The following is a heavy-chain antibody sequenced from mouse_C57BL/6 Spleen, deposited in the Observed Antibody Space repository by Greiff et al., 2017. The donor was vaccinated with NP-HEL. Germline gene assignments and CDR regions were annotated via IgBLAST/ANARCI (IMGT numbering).Heavy chain of an antibody. CDR1: GYTFTSYW. V-gene: IGHV1-72*01. J-gene: IGHJ2*01. Sequence: QVQLQQPGAELVKPRASVKLSCKASGYTFTSYWMHWVKQRPGRGLKWIGRIDPNSGGTKYNEKFKGKATLTVDKPSSTAYMQLSSLTSEDSAVDYCAREHYSSSYEAYSFDYWGQGTTLTVSS. D-gene: IGHD1-1*01. CDR2: IDPNSGGT. CDR3: AREHYSSSYEAYSFDY.